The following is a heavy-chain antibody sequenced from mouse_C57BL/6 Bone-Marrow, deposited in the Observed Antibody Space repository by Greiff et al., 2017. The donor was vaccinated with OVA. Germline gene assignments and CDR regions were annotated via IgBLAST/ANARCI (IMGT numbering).Heavy chain of an antibody. CDR2: IWWDDDK. J-gene: IGHJ2*01. Sequence: QVTLKVSGPGILQPSQTLSLTCSFSGFSLSTFGMGVGWIRQPSGKGLEWLAHIWWDDDKYYNPALKSRLTISKDTSKNQVFLKIAIVDTADTAAYYCAGMEKYGNYVDYFDYWGQGTTLTVSS. D-gene: IGHD2-1*01. CDR3: AGMEKYGNYVDYFDY. V-gene: IGHV8-8*01. CDR1: GFSLSTFGMG.